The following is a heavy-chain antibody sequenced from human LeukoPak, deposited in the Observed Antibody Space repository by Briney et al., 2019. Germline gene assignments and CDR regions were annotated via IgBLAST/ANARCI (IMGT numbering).Heavy chain of an antibody. CDR1: GGSFSGYY. CDR2: IYSSGNT. CDR3: ARHCCSGPAKRVFDI. Sequence: SETLSLTCAVYGGSFSGYYWSWVRQPPGKGLEWIGYIYSSGNTIYNPSLESRVTISVDTSKNQFSLKLSSVTAADTAVYHCARHCCSGPAKRVFDIWGQGTMVTVSS. V-gene: IGHV4-4*08. D-gene: IGHD2-15*01. J-gene: IGHJ3*02.